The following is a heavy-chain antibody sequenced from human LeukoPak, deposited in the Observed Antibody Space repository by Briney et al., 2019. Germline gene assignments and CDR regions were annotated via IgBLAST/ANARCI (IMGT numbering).Heavy chain of an antibody. CDR2: ISGSGGST. CDR1: GFTFSSYS. CDR3: AKDTSSSWVPYWYFDL. Sequence: GGSLRLSCAASGFTFSSYSMNWVRQAPGKGLEWVSAISGSGGSTYYADSVKGRFTISRDNSKNTLYLQMNSLRAEDTAVYYCAKDTSSSWVPYWYFDLWGRGTLVTVSS. V-gene: IGHV3-23*01. D-gene: IGHD6-13*01. J-gene: IGHJ2*01.